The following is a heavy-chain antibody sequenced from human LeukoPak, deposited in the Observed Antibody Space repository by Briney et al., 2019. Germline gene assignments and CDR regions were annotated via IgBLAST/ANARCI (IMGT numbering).Heavy chain of an antibody. V-gene: IGHV3-23*01. J-gene: IGHJ4*02. D-gene: IGHD6-13*01. CDR2: ISGSGGST. CDR3: AKDPYSSSWYYFDY. Sequence: GGSLRLSCAASGFTFSSYAMSWVRPAPGKGLEWVYAISGSGGSTYYADSVKGRFTISRDNSKNTLYLQMNSLRAEDTAVYYCAKDPYSSSWYYFDYWGQGTLVTVSS. CDR1: GFTFSSYA.